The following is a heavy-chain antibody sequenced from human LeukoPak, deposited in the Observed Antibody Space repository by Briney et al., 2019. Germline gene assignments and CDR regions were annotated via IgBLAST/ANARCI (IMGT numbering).Heavy chain of an antibody. V-gene: IGHV3-23*01. CDR1: GFTFSSYA. CDR2: ISGSGGST. D-gene: IGHD3-3*01. J-gene: IGHJ4*02. CDR3: AKVSIFGVEYFDY. Sequence: GGSLRLSCSASGFTFSSYAMSWVRQAPGKGLEWVSAISGSGGSTYYADSVKGRFTISRDNSKNTLYLQMNSLRAEDTAVYYCAKVSIFGVEYFDYWGQGTLVTVSS.